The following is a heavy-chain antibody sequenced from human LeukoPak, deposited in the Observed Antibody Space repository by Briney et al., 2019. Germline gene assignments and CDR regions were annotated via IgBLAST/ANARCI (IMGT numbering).Heavy chain of an antibody. J-gene: IGHJ3*02. CDR1: GFTFSNYW. CDR3: ARDDAFDI. Sequence: GGSLRLSCAAPGFTFSNYWMSWVGQAPGKGLEWVANIKQDGSEKYYVDSVKGRFTISRDNAKNSLYLQMNSLRAEDTAVYYCARDDAFDIWGQGTMVTVSS. CDR2: IKQDGSEK. V-gene: IGHV3-7*01.